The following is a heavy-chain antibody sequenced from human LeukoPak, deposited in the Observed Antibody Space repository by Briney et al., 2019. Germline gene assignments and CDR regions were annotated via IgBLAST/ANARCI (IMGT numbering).Heavy chain of an antibody. CDR2: VSGSGGST. V-gene: IGHV3-23*01. D-gene: IGHD3-22*01. J-gene: IGHJ5*02. CDR3: AKDRYYDKSANHYESES. Sequence: GGSLRLSCAASGFIVSTNYMSWVRQAPGKGLDWVSAVSGSGGSTNYADSVTGRFTISRDNSKNTLYLQMNSLRAEDTAVYYCAKDRYYDKSANHYESESWGQGTLVTVSS. CDR1: GFIVSTNY.